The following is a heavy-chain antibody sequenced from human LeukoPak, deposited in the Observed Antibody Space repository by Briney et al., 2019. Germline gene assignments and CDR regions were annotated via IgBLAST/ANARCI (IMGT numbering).Heavy chain of an antibody. J-gene: IGHJ5*02. V-gene: IGHV4-39*01. CDR2: IYYSVST. CDR1: GGSISSSSYY. CDR3: ARQAQRDNWFDP. Sequence: PSETLSLTCTVSGGSISSSSYYWGWIRQPPGKGLEWIGSIYYSVSTYYNPSLKSRVTISVDTSKNQFSLRLSSVTAADTAVYYCARQAQRDNWFDPWGQGTLVTVSS.